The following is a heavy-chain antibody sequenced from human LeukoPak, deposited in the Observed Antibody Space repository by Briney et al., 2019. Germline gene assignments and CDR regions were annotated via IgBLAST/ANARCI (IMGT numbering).Heavy chain of an antibody. Sequence: SEILSLTCAVYGGSFSGYYWSWIRQPPGKGLEWIGEINHSGSTNYNPSLKSRVTISVDTSKNQFSLKLSSVTAADTAVYYCARAMITVYGDDAFDIWGQGTMVTVSS. CDR2: INHSGST. V-gene: IGHV4-34*01. CDR1: GGSFSGYY. CDR3: ARAMITVYGDDAFDI. D-gene: IGHD4-17*01. J-gene: IGHJ3*02.